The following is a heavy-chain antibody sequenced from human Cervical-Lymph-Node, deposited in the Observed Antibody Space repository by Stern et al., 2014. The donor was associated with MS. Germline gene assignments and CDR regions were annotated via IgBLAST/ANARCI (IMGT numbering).Heavy chain of an antibody. CDR3: ARDRAMVTFYCGMDV. J-gene: IGHJ6*02. D-gene: IGHD5-18*01. V-gene: IGHV1-2*04. CDR2: IKPNSGGT. CDR1: GYTFTGHY. Sequence: QLVQSGAEVKKPGASVKVSCKGSGYTFTGHYKKWVRQAPGQGLEWMGWIKPNSGGTNYAQKFQGCVTMTRDTSISTAYMELSRLRSDDTAVYYCARDRAMVTFYCGMDVWGQGTTVTVSS.